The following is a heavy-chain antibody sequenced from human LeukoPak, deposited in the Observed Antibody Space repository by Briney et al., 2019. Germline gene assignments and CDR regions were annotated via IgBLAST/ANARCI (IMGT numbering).Heavy chain of an antibody. CDR1: GSISSYY. CDR3: ARQKCTSTSCLTKNAFDI. V-gene: IGHV4-4*09. J-gene: IGHJ3*02. D-gene: IGHD2-2*01. Sequence: SETLSLTCTVSGSISSYYWSWIRQPPGKGLEWIGYIYTSGSTNYNPSLKSRATISVDTSKNQFSLDLSSVTAADTAVYYCARQKCTSTSCLTKNAFDIWGQGTMVTVSS. CDR2: IYTSGST.